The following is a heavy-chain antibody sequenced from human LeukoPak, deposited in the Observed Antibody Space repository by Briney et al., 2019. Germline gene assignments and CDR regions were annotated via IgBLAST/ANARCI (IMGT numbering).Heavy chain of an antibody. V-gene: IGHV1-2*02. CDR1: GYTFTGYY. CDR2: INPNSRGT. J-gene: IGHJ6*03. CDR3: ARDGKDIVVVPAAKRYYYYYMDV. Sequence: GASVTVSCKASGYTFTGYYMHWVRQALGQGLESMGWINPNSRGTNYAQKFQGRVTMTMDTSISTAYMELSRLRSDDTAVYYCARDGKDIVVVPAAKRYYYYYMDVWGKGTTVTVSS. D-gene: IGHD2-2*01.